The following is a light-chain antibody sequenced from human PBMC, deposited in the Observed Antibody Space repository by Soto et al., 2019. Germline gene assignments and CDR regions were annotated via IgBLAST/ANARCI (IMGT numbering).Light chain of an antibody. CDR3: QQYTTYPYT. J-gene: IGKJ2*01. Sequence: DIQMTQSPSTLSASAGDRVTITCRASQSVTDWLAWYQQKPGKAPNLLIYDASRLQSGIPSRFSGSGSETEFTLTISSLQPDDFATYYCQQYTTYPYTFGQGTKLEIK. CDR1: QSVTDW. CDR2: DAS. V-gene: IGKV1-5*01.